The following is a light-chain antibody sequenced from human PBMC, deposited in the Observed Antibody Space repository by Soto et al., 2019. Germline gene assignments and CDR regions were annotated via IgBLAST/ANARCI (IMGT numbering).Light chain of an antibody. CDR2: EDN. Sequence: QSGLEEPPSVSAGPGRKDPFSCHRNSSNMGKNYVSWSQKVPGTAPKLLIYEDNKRRSGIPDRFSGSKSGTSATLGITGLQTGDEADYYCGTWDSSLSVFVFGTGTKVTVL. CDR3: GTWDSSLSVFV. CDR1: SSNMGKNY. J-gene: IGLJ1*01. V-gene: IGLV1-51*02.